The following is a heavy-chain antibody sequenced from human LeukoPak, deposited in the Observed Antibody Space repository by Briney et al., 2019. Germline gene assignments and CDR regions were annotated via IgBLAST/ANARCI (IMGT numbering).Heavy chain of an antibody. CDR2: ISSSSSYI. V-gene: IGHV3-21*01. J-gene: IGHJ4*02. CDR1: GFTFSSYS. CDR3: AGGGDEWLAPIDY. Sequence: GGSLRLSCAASGFTFSSYSMNWVRQAPGKGLEWVSSISSSSSYIYYADSVKGRFTISRDNAKNSLYLQMNSLRAEDTAVYYCAGGGDEWLAPIDYWGQGTLVTVSS. D-gene: IGHD6-19*01.